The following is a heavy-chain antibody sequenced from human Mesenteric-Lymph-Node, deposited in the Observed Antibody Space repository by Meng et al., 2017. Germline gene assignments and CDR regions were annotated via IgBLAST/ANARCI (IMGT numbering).Heavy chain of an antibody. Sequence: SETLSLTCAVYGGSFSGYYWSWIRQPPGKGLEWIGEINHSGSTNYNPSLKSRVTISVDTSKNQFSLKLSSVTAADTAVYYCARGRIGRLRYFDWSHDRQYYFDYWGQGTLVTVSS. CDR1: GGSFSGYY. J-gene: IGHJ4*02. V-gene: IGHV4-34*01. CDR3: ARGRIGRLRYFDWSHDRQYYFDY. D-gene: IGHD3-9*01. CDR2: INHSGST.